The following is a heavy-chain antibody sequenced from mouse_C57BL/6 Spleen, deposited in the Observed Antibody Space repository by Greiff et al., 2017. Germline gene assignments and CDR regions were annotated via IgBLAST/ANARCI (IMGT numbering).Heavy chain of an antibody. CDR2: IYPGSGNT. J-gene: IGHJ4*01. V-gene: IGHV1-76*01. Sequence: LVESGAELVRPGASVKLSCKASGYTFTDYYINWVKQRPGQGLEWIARIYPGSGNTYYNEKFKGKATLTAEKSSSTAYMQLSSLTSEDSAVYFCARRGGSGYFYAMDYWGQGTSVTVSS. CDR1: GYTFTDYY. CDR3: ARRGGSGYFYAMDY. D-gene: IGHD3-2*02.